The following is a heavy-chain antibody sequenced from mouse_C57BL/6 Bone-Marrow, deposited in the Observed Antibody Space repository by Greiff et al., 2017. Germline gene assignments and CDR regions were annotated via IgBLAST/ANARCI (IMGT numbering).Heavy chain of an antibody. D-gene: IGHD2-14*01. Sequence: EVQGVESGGGLVKPGGSLKLSCAASGFTFSDYGMHWVRQAPEKGLEWVAYISSGSSTIYYADPVKGRFTISRDNAKNTLFLQMTSLRSEDTAMYYCARRGGYDDYYAMDYWGQGTSVTVSS. J-gene: IGHJ4*01. V-gene: IGHV5-17*01. CDR2: ISSGSSTI. CDR3: ARRGGYDDYYAMDY. CDR1: GFTFSDYG.